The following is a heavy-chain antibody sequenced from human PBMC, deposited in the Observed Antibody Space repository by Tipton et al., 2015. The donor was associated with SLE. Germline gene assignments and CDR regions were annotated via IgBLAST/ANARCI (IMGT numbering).Heavy chain of an antibody. CDR2: IYYSGST. J-gene: IGHJ5*02. D-gene: IGHD2-8*01. CDR3: ARGGVWFDP. Sequence: TLSLTCTVSGGSMKSYYWSWIRQPPGKGLEWIGYIYYSGSTKNNPSLESRVTISVDTSKNQIYLKLTSVTAADTAAYYCARGGVWFDPWGQGTLVTVSS. CDR1: GGSMKSYY. V-gene: IGHV4-59*01.